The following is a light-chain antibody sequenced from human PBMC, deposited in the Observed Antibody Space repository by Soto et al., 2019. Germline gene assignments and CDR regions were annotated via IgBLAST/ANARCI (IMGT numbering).Light chain of an antibody. Sequence: QSVLTQPASVSGSPGQSITISCTGTSSDVGSYNLVSWYQQHPGKAPKLMIYEGSKRPSGVSNRFSGSKSGNTASLTISGLQAGDEADYYCCSYAGSSTFWVFGGGTKLTVL. CDR1: SSDVGSYNL. J-gene: IGLJ3*02. CDR2: EGS. V-gene: IGLV2-23*03. CDR3: CSYAGSSTFWV.